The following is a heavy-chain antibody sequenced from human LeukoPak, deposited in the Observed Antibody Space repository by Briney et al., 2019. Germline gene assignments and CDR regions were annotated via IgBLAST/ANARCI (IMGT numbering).Heavy chain of an antibody. CDR1: AFTFSGYA. CDR3: AREKGDY. J-gene: IGHJ4*01. Sequence: GRSLRLSCAASAFTFSGYAMHWVRQAPGKGLEWVAVISYDGSNKYYTDSVVGRFTISRDNSKNTLYLQMNSLRAEDTAVYYCAREKGDYWGQGTLVTVSS. CDR2: ISYDGSNK. V-gene: IGHV3-30*04.